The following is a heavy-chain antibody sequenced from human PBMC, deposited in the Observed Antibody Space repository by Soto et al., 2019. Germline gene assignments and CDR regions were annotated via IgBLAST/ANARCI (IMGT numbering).Heavy chain of an antibody. Sequence: QVQLVQSGAEVKKPGSSVKVSCKASGGTFSSYTISWVRQAPGQGLEWMGRIIPILGIANYAQKFQGRVTITADKSTSTAYMELSSLISEDTAVYYCASVGAEHDYGDYWGQGTLVTVSS. J-gene: IGHJ4*02. V-gene: IGHV1-69*02. CDR2: IIPILGIA. D-gene: IGHD3-10*01. CDR1: GGTFSSYT. CDR3: ASVGAEHDYGDY.